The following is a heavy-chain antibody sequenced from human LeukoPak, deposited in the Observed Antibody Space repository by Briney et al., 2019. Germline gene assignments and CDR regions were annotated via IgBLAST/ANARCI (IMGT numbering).Heavy chain of an antibody. CDR2: IYHSGST. V-gene: IGHV4-38-2*02. D-gene: IGHD6-13*01. CDR1: GYSISSGYF. J-gene: IGHJ5*02. Sequence: SSETLSLTCTVSGYSISSGYFWGWIRQPPGKGLEWIGSIYHSGSTSYNPSLKSRLTISVDTSKNQLSLKLNFVTAADTAMYYCARMFRSSWYINWFDPWGQGTLVTVSS. CDR3: ARMFRSSWYINWFDP.